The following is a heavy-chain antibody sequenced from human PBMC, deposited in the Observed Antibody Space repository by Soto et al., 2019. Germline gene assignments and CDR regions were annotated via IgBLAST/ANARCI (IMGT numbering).Heavy chain of an antibody. D-gene: IGHD5-12*01. CDR1: GATFSSYA. CDR2: IVPTVDTS. Sequence: QVQLVQSGAEVRQPASSVKVSCKTSGATFSSYAITWVRQAPGQGLEWMGGIVPTVDTSTYAQKFQGRVTITADKLTNTVYMELRSLSSDDTAVYYCVRVVAIPGYPDNWGQGTLVTVSS. CDR3: VRVVAIPGYPDN. J-gene: IGHJ4*02. V-gene: IGHV1-69*14.